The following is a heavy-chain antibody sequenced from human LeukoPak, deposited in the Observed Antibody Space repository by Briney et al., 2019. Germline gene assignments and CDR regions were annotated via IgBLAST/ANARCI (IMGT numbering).Heavy chain of an antibody. Sequence: GGSLRLSCAASGFTIGGFAMTWVRQAPGKGLVWVSRINYGGSSTSYADSVKGRFTISRDNAKNTLYLQMNSLRAEDTAMYYCVTDLGIGDGRWGQGTLVTVSS. CDR3: VTDLGIGDGR. J-gene: IGHJ4*02. CDR1: GFTIGGFA. V-gene: IGHV3-74*01. CDR2: INYGGSST. D-gene: IGHD7-27*01.